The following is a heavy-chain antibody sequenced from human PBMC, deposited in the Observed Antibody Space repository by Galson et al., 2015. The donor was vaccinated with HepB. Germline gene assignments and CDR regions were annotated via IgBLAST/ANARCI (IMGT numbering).Heavy chain of an antibody. CDR2: ISGSGGST. CDR1: GFTFSSYA. V-gene: IGHV3-23*01. Sequence: SLRLSCAASGFTFSSYAMSWVRQAPGKGLEWVSAISGSGGSTYYADSVKGRFTISRDNSKNTPYLQMNSLRAEDTAVYYCAKEGGRVITTSDYWGQGTLVTVSS. D-gene: IGHD3-22*01. J-gene: IGHJ4*02. CDR3: AKEGGRVITTSDY.